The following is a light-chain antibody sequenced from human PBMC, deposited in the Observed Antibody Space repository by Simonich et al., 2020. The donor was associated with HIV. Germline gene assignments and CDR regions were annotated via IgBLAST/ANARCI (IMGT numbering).Light chain of an antibody. Sequence: AIQLTQSPSSLSASVGDRVTITCRASQGIRSALAWYQQKPEKAPKLLLYDASRLESGVPSMFSGSGSGTDFTLTISSLQPEDFATYYCQQFNSYPQTFGQGTRLEIK. CDR1: QGIRSA. J-gene: IGKJ5*01. CDR3: QQFNSYPQT. CDR2: DAS. V-gene: IGKV1-13*02.